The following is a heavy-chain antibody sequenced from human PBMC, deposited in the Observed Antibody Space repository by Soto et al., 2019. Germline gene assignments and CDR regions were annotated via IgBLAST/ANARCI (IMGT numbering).Heavy chain of an antibody. Sequence: SETLSLTCTASGDSINTFSYFWSWIRQHPQKGLEWIGYVHSSGNTYYNPSFKNRVTISIDTSENKFSLNLGSVTAADTAVYYCARAASEDVVVPAAIEDWFDPWGQGTLVTVSS. CDR3: ARAASEDVVVPAAIEDWFDP. CDR1: GDSINTFSYF. J-gene: IGHJ5*02. D-gene: IGHD2-2*02. CDR2: VHSSGNT. V-gene: IGHV4-31*03.